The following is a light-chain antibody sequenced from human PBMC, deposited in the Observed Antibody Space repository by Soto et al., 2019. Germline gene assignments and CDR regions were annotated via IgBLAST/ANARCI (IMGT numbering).Light chain of an antibody. CDR2: GAS. Sequence: AIQLTQSPSSLSASIGDRVTITCRASQGISSALAWYQKKPGKAPSLLIYGASTLESGVPSSFSGSGSGTDFTLTISSLQPEDFATYYCQHFNGYPRTFGQGTRLEIK. CDR3: QHFNGYPRT. CDR1: QGISSA. J-gene: IGKJ5*01. V-gene: IGKV1-13*02.